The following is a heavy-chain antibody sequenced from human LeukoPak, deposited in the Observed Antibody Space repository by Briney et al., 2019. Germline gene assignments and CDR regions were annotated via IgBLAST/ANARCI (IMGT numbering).Heavy chain of an antibody. D-gene: IGHD3-3*01. CDR2: IYSGGST. J-gene: IGHJ4*02. Sequence: GGSLRLSCAASGFTVSSNYMSWVRQAPGKGLEWVSVIYSGGSTYYADSVKGRFTISRDNSKNTLYLQMNSLRAEDTAVYYCARDPGVVAFHYFDYWGQGSLVTVSS. CDR1: GFTVSSNY. CDR3: ARDPGVVAFHYFDY. V-gene: IGHV3-53*01.